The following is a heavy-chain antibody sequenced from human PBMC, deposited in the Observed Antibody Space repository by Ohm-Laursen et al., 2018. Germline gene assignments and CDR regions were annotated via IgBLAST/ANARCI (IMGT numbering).Heavy chain of an antibody. V-gene: IGHV3-21*04. CDR3: AKCDDNTGYSPFTY. Sequence: SLRLSCTASGFTFSNYNMNWVRQAPGKGLECVSSISSSSDYIYYADSMKGRFTISRDNSKNTLYVQMNSLRAEDTAVYYCAKCDDNTGYSPFTYWGQGALVTVSS. CDR1: GFTFSNYN. D-gene: IGHD3-22*01. CDR2: ISSSSDYI. J-gene: IGHJ4*02.